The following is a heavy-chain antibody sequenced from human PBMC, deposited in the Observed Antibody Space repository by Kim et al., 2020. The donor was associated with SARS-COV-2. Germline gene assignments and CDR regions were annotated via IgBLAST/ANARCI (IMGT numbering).Heavy chain of an antibody. Sequence: NYNPSLKSRVTISVDTSKNQFSLKLSSVTAADTAVYYCARSFLAAAEMDVWGQGTTVTVSS. V-gene: IGHV4-59*01. CDR3: ARSFLAAAEMDV. J-gene: IGHJ6*02. D-gene: IGHD6-13*01.